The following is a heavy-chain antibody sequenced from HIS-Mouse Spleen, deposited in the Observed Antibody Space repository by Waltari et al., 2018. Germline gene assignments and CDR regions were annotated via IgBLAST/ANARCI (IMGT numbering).Heavy chain of an antibody. V-gene: IGHV3-9*01. D-gene: IGHD3-16*01. J-gene: IGHJ4*02. CDR2: ISWNSGSI. Sequence: EVQLVESGGGLVQPGRSLRLSCSASGFTFDDYAMHGVRQAPGKGLEWVSGISWNSGSIGYADSVKGRFTISRDNAKNSLYLQMNSLRAEDTALYYCAKSIALGFDYWGQGTLVTVSS. CDR3: AKSIALGFDY. CDR1: GFTFDDYA.